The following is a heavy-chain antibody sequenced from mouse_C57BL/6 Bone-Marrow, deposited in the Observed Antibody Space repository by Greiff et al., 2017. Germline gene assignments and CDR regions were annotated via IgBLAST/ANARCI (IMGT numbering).Heavy chain of an antibody. CDR1: GFTFSSYA. CDR3: ARGLTALFAY. CDR2: ISDGGSYT. J-gene: IGHJ3*01. V-gene: IGHV5-4*01. Sequence: EVQGVESGGGLVKPGGSLKLSCAASGFTFSSYAMSWVRQTPEKRLEWVATISDGGSYTYYPDNVKGRFTISRDKAKNKLYLQMSHLKYEDTAMYYCARGLTALFAYWGQGNLDTDSA. D-gene: IGHD3-1*01.